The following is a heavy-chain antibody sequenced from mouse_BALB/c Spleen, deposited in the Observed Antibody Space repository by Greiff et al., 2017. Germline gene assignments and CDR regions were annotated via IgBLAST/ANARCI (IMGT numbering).Heavy chain of an antibody. Sequence: QVQLQQSGPSLVQPSQSLSITCTVSGFSLTSYGVHWVRQSPGKGLEWLGVIWRGGSTDYNAAFMSRLSITKDNSKSQVFFKMNSLQADDTAIYYCAKNEGKGDAMDYWGQGTSVTVSS. CDR1: GFSLTSYG. V-gene: IGHV2-5-1*01. CDR3: AKNEGKGDAMDY. D-gene: IGHD2-1*01. J-gene: IGHJ4*01. CDR2: IWRGGST.